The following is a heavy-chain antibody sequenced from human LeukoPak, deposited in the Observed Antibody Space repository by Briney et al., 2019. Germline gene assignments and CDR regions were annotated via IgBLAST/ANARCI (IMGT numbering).Heavy chain of an antibody. V-gene: IGHV4-61*02. CDR1: GGSINSGSYY. J-gene: IGHJ3*02. Sequence: SETLSLTCTVSGGSINSGSYYWNWIRQPAGKGLEWIGRFYISEGTNYNPSLKSRVTISVDTSKNQFSLRLSSVTAADTAMYYCASLGSFDIWGQGTMVTVSS. D-gene: IGHD7-27*01. CDR2: FYISEGT. CDR3: ASLGSFDI.